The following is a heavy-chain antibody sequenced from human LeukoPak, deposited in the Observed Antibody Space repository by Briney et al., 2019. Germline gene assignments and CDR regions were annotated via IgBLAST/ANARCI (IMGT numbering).Heavy chain of an antibody. CDR3: ARAELGIRDFDY. CDR1: GGSLSSYY. D-gene: IGHD7-27*01. V-gene: IGHV4-59*01. CDR2: IYYSGST. Sequence: SETLSLTCTVSGGSLSSYYWSWIRQPPEKGLEWIAYIYYSGSTNYNPSLKSRVTISIDTSKNQFSLKLRSVTAADTAVYYCARAELGIRDFDYWGQGTLVTVSS. J-gene: IGHJ4*02.